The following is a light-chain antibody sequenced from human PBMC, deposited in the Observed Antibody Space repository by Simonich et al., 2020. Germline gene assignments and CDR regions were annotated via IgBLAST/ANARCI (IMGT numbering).Light chain of an antibody. Sequence: QSALTQPASVSGSPGQSITISCTGTSSDVGSYNLVSWYQQPPGKAPKLMIYVGSKRPSVVSNRFSGSKSGNTASLTISGLQAEDEADYYCCSYAGSSNVVFGGGTKLTVL. CDR3: CSYAGSSNVV. V-gene: IGLV2-23*01. CDR1: SSDVGSYNL. J-gene: IGLJ2*01. CDR2: VGS.